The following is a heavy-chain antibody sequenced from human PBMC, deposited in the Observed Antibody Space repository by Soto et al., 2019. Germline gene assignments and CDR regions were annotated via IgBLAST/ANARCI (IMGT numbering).Heavy chain of an antibody. Sequence: LRLSYGASGFTFSSNGISWVRLSPGKGLEWVSVISGGGDTTYYTPSVKGRFTISRDDFRNTLYLQMNSLRTEDTAIYYCAKLRDFVVLPAGILDYWGPGTLVTVSS. CDR3: AKLRDFVVLPAGILDY. D-gene: IGHD2-8*01. CDR2: ISGGGDTT. V-gene: IGHV3-23*01. CDR1: GFTFSSNG. J-gene: IGHJ4*02.